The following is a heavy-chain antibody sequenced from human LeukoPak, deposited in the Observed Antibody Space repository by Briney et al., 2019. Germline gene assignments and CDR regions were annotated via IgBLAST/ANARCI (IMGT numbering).Heavy chain of an antibody. J-gene: IGHJ6*03. D-gene: IGHD5-12*01. V-gene: IGHV5-51*01. CDR3: ARYSGYDFPPYYYYMDV. CDR1: GYSFASYW. CDR2: IYPGDSDT. Sequence: GESLKISCKGSGYSFASYWIGWVRQMPGKGLEWMGIIYPGDSDTRYSPSFQGQVTISADKSISTAYLQWSSLKASDTAMYYCARYSGYDFPPYYYYMDVWGKGTTVTISS.